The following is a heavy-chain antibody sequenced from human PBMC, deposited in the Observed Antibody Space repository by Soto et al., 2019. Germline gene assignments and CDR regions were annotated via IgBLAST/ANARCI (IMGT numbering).Heavy chain of an antibody. D-gene: IGHD5-18*01. J-gene: IGHJ4*02. CDR3: ARGLWLSLNSSKSPAFDY. Sequence: PSETLSLTCTVSGGSISSGDYYWSWIRQPPGKGLEWIGYIYYSGGTYHNPTINSRLTISIDTTKTQYSLKLSSVPAADTAVYYCARGLWLSLNSSKSPAFDYWGQGTLVTVSS. CDR1: GGSISSGDYY. V-gene: IGHV4-30-4*01. CDR2: IYYSGGT.